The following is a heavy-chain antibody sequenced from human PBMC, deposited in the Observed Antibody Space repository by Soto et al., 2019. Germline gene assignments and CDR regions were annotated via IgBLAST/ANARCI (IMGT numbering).Heavy chain of an antibody. CDR2: VYYSGNT. D-gene: IGHD6-19*01. CDR3: ARGVDRQWADY. J-gene: IGHJ4*02. V-gene: IGHV4-59*01. CDR1: GGFINAYF. Sequence: SETLSLTCTVSGGFINAYFWTWIRQPPGKGLEWIGFVYYSGNTNYNPSLKSRVSISLHTSKNQFSLQLNPVTAADTAVYYCARGVDRQWADYWGQGTLVTVSS.